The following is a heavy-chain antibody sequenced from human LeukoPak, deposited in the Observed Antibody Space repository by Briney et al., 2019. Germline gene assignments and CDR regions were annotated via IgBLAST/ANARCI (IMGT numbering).Heavy chain of an antibody. V-gene: IGHV3-23*01. CDR2: ISGSGGNT. CDR3: AKDRGDGGNRNGFFDY. CDR1: GFTLSTYA. J-gene: IGHJ4*02. Sequence: RGTSLRLSCAASGFTLSTYAMSWVRHSPGEGLEWVSGISGSGGNTYSADSVEGRVTLSRDNSKTTLYLKMNTLRAEDTAVYYCAKDRGDGGNRNGFFDYWGQGTLVTVSS. D-gene: IGHD1-14*01.